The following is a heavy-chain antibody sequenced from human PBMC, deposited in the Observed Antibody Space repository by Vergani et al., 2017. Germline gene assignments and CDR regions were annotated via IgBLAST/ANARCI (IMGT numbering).Heavy chain of an antibody. CDR2: INHSGST. D-gene: IGHD5-24*01. Sequence: QVQLQQWGAGLLKPSETLSLTCAVYGGSFSGYYWSWIRQPPGKGLEWIGEINHSGSTNYNPSLKSRVTISVDTSKNQFSLKLSSVTAADTAVYYCARDLRYYLEMATITLVPPDYWGQGTLVTVSS. J-gene: IGHJ4*02. CDR3: ARDLRYYLEMATITLVPPDY. V-gene: IGHV4-34*01. CDR1: GGSFSGYY.